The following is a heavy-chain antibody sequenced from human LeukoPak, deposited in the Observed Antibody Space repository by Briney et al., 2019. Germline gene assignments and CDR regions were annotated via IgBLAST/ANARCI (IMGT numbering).Heavy chain of an antibody. V-gene: IGHV1-69*13. CDR3: ASSYFGYGSGSYYNGGGPYTHYYYMDV. Sequence: SVKVSCKASGGTFSSYAISWVRQAPGQGLERMGGIIPIFGTANYAQKFQGRVTITADESTSTACMELSSLRSEDTAVYYCASSYFGYGSGSYYNGGGPYTHYYYMDVWGKGTTVTVSS. D-gene: IGHD3-10*01. CDR2: IIPIFGTA. CDR1: GGTFSSYA. J-gene: IGHJ6*03.